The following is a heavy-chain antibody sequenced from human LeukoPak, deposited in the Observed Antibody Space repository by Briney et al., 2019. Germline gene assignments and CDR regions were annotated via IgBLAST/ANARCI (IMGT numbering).Heavy chain of an antibody. J-gene: IGHJ4*02. Sequence: SVKVSCKASGGTFSSYAISWVRQAPGQGLEWMGRIIPIFGTANYAQKFQGRVTITADKSTSTAYMELSSLRSEDTAVYYCARDGGYYDSSGYYDNWGQGTLVTVSS. CDR1: GGTFSSYA. D-gene: IGHD3-22*01. V-gene: IGHV1-69*06. CDR2: IIPIFGTA. CDR3: ARDGGYYDSSGYYDN.